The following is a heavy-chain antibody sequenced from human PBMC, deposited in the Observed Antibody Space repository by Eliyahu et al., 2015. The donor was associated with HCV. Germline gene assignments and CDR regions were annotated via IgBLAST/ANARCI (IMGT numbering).Heavy chain of an antibody. J-gene: IGHJ4*02. CDR2: TKSGGDT. CDR1: GITVSSDY. CDR3: ARDWVGKNADYVALDY. D-gene: IGHD4-17*01. V-gene: IGHV3-66*01. Sequence: EVQLEESGGGLVQPGGSLRLSCAASGITVSSDYMSWVRQAPGKGLEWVSFTKSGGDTYYADSVKGRFTISRDNSKNTLYLQMNSLRDEDTAVYYCARDWVGKNADYVALDYWGQGTLVTVSS.